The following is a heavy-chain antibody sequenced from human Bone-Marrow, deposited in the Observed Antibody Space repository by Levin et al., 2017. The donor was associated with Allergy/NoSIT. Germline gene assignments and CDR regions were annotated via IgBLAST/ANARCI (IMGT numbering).Heavy chain of an antibody. CDR3: ILEWLLEGYYGMDV. CDR2: IRSKRYGETT. D-gene: IGHD3-3*01. V-gene: IGHV3-49*03. CDR1: GFTFGNYA. J-gene: IGHJ6*02. Sequence: PGGSLRLSCTGSGFTFGNYAMSWFRQAPGKGLEWVGFIRSKRYGETTEYAAAVKDRFTISRDDSKSIAYLQMNSLKTEDTAVYYCILEWLLEGYYGMDVWGQGTTVTVSS.